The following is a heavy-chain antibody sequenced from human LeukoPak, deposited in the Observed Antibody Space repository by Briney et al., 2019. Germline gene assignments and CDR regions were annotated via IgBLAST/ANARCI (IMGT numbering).Heavy chain of an antibody. CDR2: IYTSGST. CDR3: AREYLSGSGSCYLNYYYYYMDV. CDR1: GGSISSGSYY. Sequence: SETLSLTCTVSGGSISSGSYYWSWIRQPAGKGLEWIGRIYTSGSTNYNPSLKSRVTISVDTSKNQFSLKLSSVTAADTAVYYCAREYLSGSGSCYLNYYYYYMDVWGKGTTVTISS. J-gene: IGHJ6*03. D-gene: IGHD3-10*01. V-gene: IGHV4-61*02.